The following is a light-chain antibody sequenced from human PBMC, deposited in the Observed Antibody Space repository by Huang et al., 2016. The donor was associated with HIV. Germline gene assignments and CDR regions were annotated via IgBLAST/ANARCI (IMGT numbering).Light chain of an antibody. CDR1: QSLLYSSNNKNY. V-gene: IGKV4-1*01. J-gene: IGKJ2*01. Sequence: DIVMTQSPDSLAVSLGERATFNCKSSQSLLYSSNNKNYLAWYQQKPGQPPKLLIYWASTRESGVPDRFTGSGSGTVFTLTISSLQAEDVAVYYCQQYYNTPLTFGQGTKLEIK. CDR2: WAS. CDR3: QQYYNTPLT.